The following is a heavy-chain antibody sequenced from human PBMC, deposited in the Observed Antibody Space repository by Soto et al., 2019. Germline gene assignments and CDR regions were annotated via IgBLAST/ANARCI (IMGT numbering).Heavy chain of an antibody. CDR1: GDSMSNYQ. V-gene: IGHV4-59*01. J-gene: IGHJ6*02. Sequence: QVQMQESGPGLVKPSETLSLTCTVSGDSMSNYQWTWIRQPPGKGLEWIGYISYSGSTNYDPSLQGRVTILVDTSKSQFSLNLSSVSAADTAVYYCARDYRRRYGMDVWGQGTTVTVSS. CDR2: ISYSGST. CDR3: ARDYRRRYGMDV.